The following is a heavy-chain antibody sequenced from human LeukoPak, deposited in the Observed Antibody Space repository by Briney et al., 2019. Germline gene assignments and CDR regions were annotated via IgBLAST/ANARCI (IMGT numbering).Heavy chain of an antibody. CDR1: GFTFSSYS. V-gene: IGHV3-48*01. Sequence: GGSLRLSCAASGFTFSSYSMNWVRQAPGKGLEWVSYISSSSSPIYYADSVKGRFTISRDNVKNSLYLQMNSLRAEDTAVYYCARDRFGGYCSSISCYRSLDYWGQGTLVTVSS. J-gene: IGHJ4*02. CDR2: ISSSSSPI. CDR3: ARDRFGGYCSSISCYRSLDY. D-gene: IGHD2-2*01.